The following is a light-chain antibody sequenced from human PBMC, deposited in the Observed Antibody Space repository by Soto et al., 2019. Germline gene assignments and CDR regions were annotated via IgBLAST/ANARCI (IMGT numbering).Light chain of an antibody. CDR1: QTVSTN. CDR2: GAS. CDR3: QHYNHWPQLS. J-gene: IGKJ4*01. Sequence: EIVLTQSPGTLSLAPGERSTLSCRASQTVSTNFLAWYQQKPGQAPRLLFYGASTRATGVPARFSGSGSGTEFTLTISSLQSEDSALYYCQHYNHWPQLSFGGGTKVDIK. V-gene: IGKV3-15*01.